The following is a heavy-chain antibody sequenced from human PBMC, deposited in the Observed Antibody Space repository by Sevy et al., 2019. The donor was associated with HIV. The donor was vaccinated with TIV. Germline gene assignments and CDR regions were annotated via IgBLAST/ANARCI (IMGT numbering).Heavy chain of an antibody. J-gene: IGHJ4*01. CDR2: SSWNSASI. D-gene: IGHD2-8*01. CDR3: ARDRDDGYCTNGVCFNFDN. CDR1: GFTFDDYA. V-gene: IGHV3-9*01. Sequence: GGSLRLSCAASGFTFDDYAMHWVRQAPGKGLEWVSGSSWNSASIDYADSVKGRFTISRDNAKNSLYLQMKSLRADDTALYYCARDRDDGYCTNGVCFNFDNWGQGTLVTVSS.